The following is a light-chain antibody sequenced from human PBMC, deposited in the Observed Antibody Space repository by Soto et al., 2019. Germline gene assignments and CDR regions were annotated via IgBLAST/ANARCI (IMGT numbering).Light chain of an antibody. Sequence: QYVLTQPPSVSGAPGQRVTISCTGSSSNIGAVFDVHWYQQVPRTAPKLLIYENTKRPSGVPDRFSGSKSGTSASLAITGLQAEDEADYYCQSYDSGLSGWLFGGGTKLTV. CDR2: ENT. CDR1: SSNIGAVFD. CDR3: QSYDSGLSGWL. V-gene: IGLV1-40*01. J-gene: IGLJ2*01.